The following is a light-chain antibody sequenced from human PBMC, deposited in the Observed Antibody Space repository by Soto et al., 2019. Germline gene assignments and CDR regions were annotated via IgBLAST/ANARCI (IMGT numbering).Light chain of an antibody. V-gene: IGLV2-11*01. Sequence: QSALTQPPSVSGSPGQSVTISCTGTSSDVGNYNYVSWYQRHPDKAPKLMIYDVTKRPSGVPDRFSGSKSGTTASLTISGLQAEDEDDYYCCSYTGHDTFLVFGGGTKLTVL. J-gene: IGLJ3*02. CDR1: SSDVGNYNY. CDR3: CSYTGHDTFLV. CDR2: DVT.